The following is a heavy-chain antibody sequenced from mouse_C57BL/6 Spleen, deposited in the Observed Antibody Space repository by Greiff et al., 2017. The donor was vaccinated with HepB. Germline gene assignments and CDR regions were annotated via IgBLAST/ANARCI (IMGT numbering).Heavy chain of an antibody. D-gene: IGHD4-1*01. V-gene: IGHV2-2*01. CDR1: GFSLTSYG. J-gene: IGHJ3*01. CDR2: LWSGGST. CDR3: ARVRLGREFAY. Sequence: QVQLKESGPGLVQPSQSLSITCTVSGFSLTSYGVHWVRQSPGKGLEWLGVLWSGGSTDYNAAFISRLSISKDNSKSQVFFKMNRLQADDTAIYYCARVRLGREFAYWGQGTLVTVSA.